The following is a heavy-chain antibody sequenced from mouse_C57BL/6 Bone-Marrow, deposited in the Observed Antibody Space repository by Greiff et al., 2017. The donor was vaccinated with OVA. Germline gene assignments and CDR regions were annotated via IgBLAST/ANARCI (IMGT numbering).Heavy chain of an antibody. CDR3: ARDPYGDWYFDV. D-gene: IGHD1-1*01. V-gene: IGHV5-4*01. CDR1: GFTFSSYA. CDR2: ISDGGSYT. Sequence: EVHLVESGGGLVKPGGSLKLSCAASGFTFSSYAMSWVRQTPEKRLEWVATISDGGSYTYYPDNVKGRFTISRDNAKNNLYLQMSHLKSEDTAMYYCARDPYGDWYFDVWGTGTTVTVSS. J-gene: IGHJ1*03.